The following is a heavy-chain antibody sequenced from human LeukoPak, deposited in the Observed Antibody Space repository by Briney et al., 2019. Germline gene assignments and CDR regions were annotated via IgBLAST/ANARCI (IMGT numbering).Heavy chain of an antibody. CDR2: ISAYNGNT. V-gene: IGHV1-18*01. D-gene: IGHD3-10*01. CDR1: GYTFTSYG. CDR3: ARVPVRGVIIRHNWFDP. J-gene: IGHJ5*02. Sequence: ASAKVSCKASGYTFTSYGISWVRQAPGQGLEWMGWISAYNGNTNYAQKLQGRVTMTTDTSTSTAYMELRSLRSDDTAVYYCARVPVRGVIIRHNWFDPWGQGTLVTVSS.